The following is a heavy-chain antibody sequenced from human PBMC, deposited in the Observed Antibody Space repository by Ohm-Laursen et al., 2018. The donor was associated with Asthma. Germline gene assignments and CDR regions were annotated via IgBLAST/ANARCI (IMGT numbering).Heavy chain of an antibody. CDR3: ASILAYRGFEPFDI. V-gene: IGHV1-69*01. D-gene: IGHD6-25*01. CDR1: GGTYSSYA. CDR2: IIPIFGTA. Sequence: GSSVKVSCKASGGTYSSYAISWVRQAPGQGLEWMGGIIPIFGTANYAQKFQGRVTITADESTSTAYMELSSLRSEDTALYFCASILAYRGFEPFDIWGQGTLVTVSS. J-gene: IGHJ3*02.